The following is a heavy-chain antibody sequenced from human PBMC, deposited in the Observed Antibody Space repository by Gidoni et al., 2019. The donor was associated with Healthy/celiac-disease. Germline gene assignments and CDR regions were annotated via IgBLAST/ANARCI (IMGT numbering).Heavy chain of an antibody. J-gene: IGHJ4*02. CDR3: AKMGIPGIAVAGTRKVRGLGFDY. D-gene: IGHD6-19*01. CDR2: ISGSGGST. Sequence: EVQLLESGGGLVQPGGSLRLSCAASGFTFSSYAMSWVRQAPGKGLEWVSAISGSGGSTYYADSVKGRFTISRDNSKNTLYLQMNSLRAEDTAVYYCAKMGIPGIAVAGTRKVRGLGFDYWGQGTLVTVSS. CDR1: GFTFSSYA. V-gene: IGHV3-23*01.